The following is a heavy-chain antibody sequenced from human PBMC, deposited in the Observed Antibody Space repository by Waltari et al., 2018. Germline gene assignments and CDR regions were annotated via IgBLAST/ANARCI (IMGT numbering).Heavy chain of an antibody. V-gene: IGHV3-23*04. CDR2: ISGSGGST. CDR1: GFTFSSYA. J-gene: IGHJ3*02. CDR3: ARDDVVVIAQTPDAFDI. Sequence: EVQLVESGGGLVQPGGSLRLSCAASGFTFSSYAMSWVRQAPGKGLEWVSAISGSGGSTYYADSVKGRFTISRDNSKNTLYLQMNSLRAEDTAVYYCARDDVVVIAQTPDAFDIWGQGTMVTVSS. D-gene: IGHD2-21*01.